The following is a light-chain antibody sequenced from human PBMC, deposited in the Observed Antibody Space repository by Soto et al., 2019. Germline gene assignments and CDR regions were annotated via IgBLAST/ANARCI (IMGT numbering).Light chain of an antibody. CDR1: QTISSW. CDR3: QHYNSYSEA. Sequence: DIQMTQSPSTLSGSVGDRVTITCRASQTISSWLAWYQQKPGKAPKPLIYKASTLKSGVPSRFSGSGSGTEFTLTISSLQPDDFATYYCQHYNSYSEAFXQGTKV. J-gene: IGKJ1*01. CDR2: KAS. V-gene: IGKV1-5*03.